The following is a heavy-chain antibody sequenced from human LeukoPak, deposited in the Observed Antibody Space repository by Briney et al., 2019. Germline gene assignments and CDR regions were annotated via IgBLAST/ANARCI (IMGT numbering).Heavy chain of an antibody. V-gene: IGHV3-23*01. CDR1: GFTFGRSA. D-gene: IGHD5-24*01. CDR2: ISSSGNT. CDR3: VKGRMSEDGLDF. Sequence: GSLRLSCEASGFTFGRSAMTWVRQTPGKGLEWFSSISSSGNTYYADSVKGRFTISSDNSKNLVNLQMNSLRAEDTAIYYCVKGRMSEDGLDFWGQGSLVTVSS. J-gene: IGHJ4*02.